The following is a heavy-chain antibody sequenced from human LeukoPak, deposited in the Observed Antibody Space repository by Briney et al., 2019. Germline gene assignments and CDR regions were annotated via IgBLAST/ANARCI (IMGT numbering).Heavy chain of an antibody. D-gene: IGHD3-10*01. CDR2: ISAYNGNT. CDR1: GYTFTSYG. V-gene: IGHV1-18*01. CDR3: ARDHLCFGEFYGYFDY. Sequence: GASVKVSCKASGYTFTSYGISWVRQAPGQGLEWMGWISAYNGNTNYEQNLQGRVTMTTDTSTSTDYLELRSLRSDDTAVYYCARDHLCFGEFYGYFDYWDQGTLVTVSS. J-gene: IGHJ4*02.